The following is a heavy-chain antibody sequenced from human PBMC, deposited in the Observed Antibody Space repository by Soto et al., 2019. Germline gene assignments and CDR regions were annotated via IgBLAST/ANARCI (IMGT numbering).Heavy chain of an antibody. V-gene: IGHV3-15*01. D-gene: IGHD6-6*01. CDR2: IKSKTDGGTT. CDR1: GFTFSNAW. J-gene: IGHJ4*02. CDR3: TTDPQLGLLRTDY. Sequence: GGSLRLSCAASGFTFSNAWMIWVRQAPGKGLEWVGRIKSKTDGGTTDYAAPVKGRFTISRDDSKNTLYLQMNSLKTEDTAVYYWTTDPQLGLLRTDYWGQGTLVTVSS.